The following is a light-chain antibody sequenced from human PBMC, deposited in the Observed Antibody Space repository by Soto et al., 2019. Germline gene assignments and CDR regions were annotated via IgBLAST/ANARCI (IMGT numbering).Light chain of an antibody. Sequence: VLTQSTGTLSLCPGERATLSCRASQSVTSSYLAWYQQKPGQAPRLLIYGASSRATGIPDRFSGSGSGTDFTLTISRLEPEDFAVYYCQQYGGSPPLTFGGGTTVEIK. CDR2: GAS. CDR3: QQYGGSPPLT. J-gene: IGKJ4*01. CDR1: QSVTSSY. V-gene: IGKV3-20*01.